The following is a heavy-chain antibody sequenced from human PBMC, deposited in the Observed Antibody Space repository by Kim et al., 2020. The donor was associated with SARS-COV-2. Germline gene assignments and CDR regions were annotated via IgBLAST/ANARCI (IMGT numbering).Heavy chain of an antibody. V-gene: IGHV3-7*01. CDR3: ARDRSYSLDY. Sequence: GGSLRLSCAASGFTFSSDWMSWVRQVPGKGLEWVAKIKEDGSERYHVYSVEGRFTISRDNAKNSLYLQMNSLRAEDTCIYYCARDRSYSLDYWGQGTLVTVSS. D-gene: IGHD1-26*01. CDR2: IKEDGSER. CDR1: GFTFSSDW. J-gene: IGHJ4*02.